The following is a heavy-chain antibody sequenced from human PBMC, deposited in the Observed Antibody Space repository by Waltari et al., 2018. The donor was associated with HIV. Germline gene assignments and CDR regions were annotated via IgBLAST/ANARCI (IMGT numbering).Heavy chain of an antibody. CDR1: GSNFTDYY. CDR3: ARDRSNYGSGSYDAFDI. CDR2: IHPDSGGT. V-gene: IGHV1-2*06. J-gene: IGHJ3*02. D-gene: IGHD3-10*01. Sequence: QVQLVQSGAEVKKPGASVKVSCQASGSNFTDYYIHWVRQAPGQGLELMGRIHPDSGGTNFAQKFQGRVTMTRDTSISTVYMELNRLRSDDTAVYYCARDRSNYGSGSYDAFDIWGQETMVTVSS.